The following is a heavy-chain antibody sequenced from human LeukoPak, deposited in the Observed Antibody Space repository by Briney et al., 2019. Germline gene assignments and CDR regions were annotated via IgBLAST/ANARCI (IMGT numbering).Heavy chain of an antibody. J-gene: IGHJ3*01. CDR2: IIGSGTEM. D-gene: IGHD1-26*01. CDR3: AKVQSDIVGAVFFAFDV. Sequence: QPGGSLRLSCGVPGFTFNSYSMNWVRQAPGKGLEWVASIIGSGTEMFYADSVKGRFTISRDNSKKSLYLQMNSLRVEDTAVYYCAKVQSDIVGAVFFAFDVWGQGTMVSVSS. CDR1: GFTFNSYS. V-gene: IGHV3-21*01.